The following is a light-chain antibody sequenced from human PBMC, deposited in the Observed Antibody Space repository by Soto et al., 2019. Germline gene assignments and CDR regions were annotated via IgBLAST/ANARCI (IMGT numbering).Light chain of an antibody. Sequence: DIQMTQSPSSLSASVGDRVTITCRASQSISNYLNWYQQKPGKAPKLLMYAASSLQSGVPSRFSGSGSGTDFTLTISSLQPEDFANYYCQQSYSTPRTVGQGTKVEIK. J-gene: IGKJ1*01. V-gene: IGKV1-39*01. CDR2: AAS. CDR1: QSISNY. CDR3: QQSYSTPRT.